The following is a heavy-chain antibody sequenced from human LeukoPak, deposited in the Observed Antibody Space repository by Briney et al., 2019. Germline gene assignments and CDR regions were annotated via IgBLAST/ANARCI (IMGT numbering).Heavy chain of an antibody. D-gene: IGHD5-18*01. J-gene: IGHJ4*02. CDR2: INHSGST. Sequence: SETLSLTCAVYGGSFSGYYWSWIRRPPGKGLEWIGEINHSGSTNYNPSLKSRVTISVGTSKNQFSLKLSSVTAADTAVYYCARVPKGKRGYSYVTFDYWGQGTLVTVSS. CDR1: GGSFSGYY. V-gene: IGHV4-34*01. CDR3: ARVPKGKRGYSYVTFDY.